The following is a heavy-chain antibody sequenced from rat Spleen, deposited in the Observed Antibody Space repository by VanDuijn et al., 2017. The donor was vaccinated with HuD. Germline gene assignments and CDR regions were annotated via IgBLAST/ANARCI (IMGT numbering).Heavy chain of an antibody. Sequence: EVQLVESGGGLVQPGRSMKLSCAASGFPFSNYDMAWVRQAPKAGLEWVATISYDGTRTYFRDSVKGRFTLSRDNTKSTLYLQMDSLRSEDTATYYCATQSIIRVPLFDYWGQGVMVTVSS. D-gene: IGHD4-3*01. V-gene: IGHV5-7*01. CDR2: ISYDGTRT. CDR1: GFPFSNYD. J-gene: IGHJ2*01. CDR3: ATQSIIRVPLFDY.